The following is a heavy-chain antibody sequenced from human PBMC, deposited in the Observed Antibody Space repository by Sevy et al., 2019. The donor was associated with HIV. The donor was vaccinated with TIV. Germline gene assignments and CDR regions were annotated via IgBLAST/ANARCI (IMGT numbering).Heavy chain of an antibody. CDR3: AKGGGGHYDPDEIGYYFYYYNMDV. CDR1: GFSFDSYG. V-gene: IGHV3-23*01. Sequence: GGSLRLSCAVSGFSFDSYGMTWVRPAPGKGLEWVSGLRGSGTRTDYADSVKGRFIISRDNTKNTLYLQMNSLRSEDTAIYYCAKGGGGHYDPDEIGYYFYYYNMDVWGKGTTVTVSS. CDR2: LRGSGTRT. D-gene: IGHD3-22*01. J-gene: IGHJ6*03.